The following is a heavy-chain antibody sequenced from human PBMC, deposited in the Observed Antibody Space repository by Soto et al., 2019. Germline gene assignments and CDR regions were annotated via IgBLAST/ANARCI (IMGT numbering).Heavy chain of an antibody. CDR2: IYHSGST. Sequence: QVHLQESGPGLVKPSGTLSLTCAVSGGSISSSNWWSWVRQPPGKGLEWIGEIYHSGSTNYNPSLKSRVTISVDKSKNQFSLKLSSVTAADTAVYYCARGGSPGIVVVVAATFDAFDIWGQGTMVTVSS. CDR3: ARGGSPGIVVVVAATFDAFDI. CDR1: GGSISSSNW. J-gene: IGHJ3*02. D-gene: IGHD2-15*01. V-gene: IGHV4-4*02.